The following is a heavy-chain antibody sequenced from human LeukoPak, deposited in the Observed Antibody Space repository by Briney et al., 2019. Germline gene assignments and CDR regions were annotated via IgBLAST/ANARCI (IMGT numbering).Heavy chain of an antibody. D-gene: IGHD5-18*01. CDR2: IYPGDSDT. CDR3: ARSGYSFAYGLDY. V-gene: IGHV5-51*01. J-gene: IGHJ4*02. CDR1: GYSFTSYW. Sequence: GESLQMSCKGSGYSFTSYWIAWVRQMPGKGLEWMGIIYPGDSDTRYSPSFQGQVTISADKSINTAYLQWSSLKASDTAMYYCARSGYSFAYGLDYWGQGTPVTVSS.